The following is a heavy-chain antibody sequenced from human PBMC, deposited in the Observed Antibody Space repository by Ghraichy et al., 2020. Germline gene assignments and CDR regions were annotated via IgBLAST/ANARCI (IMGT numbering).Heavy chain of an antibody. D-gene: IGHD4-17*01. V-gene: IGHV4-59*01. CDR2: ISYSGST. CDR1: GGSISTYY. CDR3: ARVAAYGDYFDY. J-gene: IGHJ4*02. Sequence: SETLSLTCTVSGGSISTYYWSLIRQRPGQGLEWIGYISYSGSTNYNPSLKSRVTISVDTSKNQFSLKLSSVTAADTAVYYCARVAAYGDYFDYWGQGTLVTVSS.